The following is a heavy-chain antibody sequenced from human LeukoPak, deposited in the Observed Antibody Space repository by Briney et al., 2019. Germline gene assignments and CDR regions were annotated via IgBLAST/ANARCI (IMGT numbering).Heavy chain of an antibody. J-gene: IGHJ4*02. CDR1: GFTFSASA. CDR3: TRHTQDY. CDR2: IRSNSFSYAT. Sequence: GGSLRLSCAASGFTFSASAIHWVRQAPGKGLEWVGHIRSNSFSYATAYAASVKGRFTISRDDSKDTAYLQMNSLKTEDTAVYYCTRHTQDYWGQGTLVTVS. V-gene: IGHV3-73*01.